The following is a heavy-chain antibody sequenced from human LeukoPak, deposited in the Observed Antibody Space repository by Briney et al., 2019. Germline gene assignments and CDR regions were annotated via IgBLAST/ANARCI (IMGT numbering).Heavy chain of an antibody. CDR2: INTNTGNP. CDR1: GGTFSSYA. V-gene: IGHV7-4-1*02. D-gene: IGHD5-12*01. J-gene: IGHJ4*02. CDR3: VRNGIYPLIYYDY. Sequence: ASVKVSCKASGGTFSSYAISWVRQAPGQGLEWIGWINTNTGNPTYAQGFTGRFVFSLDTSVSTAFLQISSLKAADTAVYYCVRNGIYPLIYYDYWGQGTLVTVSS.